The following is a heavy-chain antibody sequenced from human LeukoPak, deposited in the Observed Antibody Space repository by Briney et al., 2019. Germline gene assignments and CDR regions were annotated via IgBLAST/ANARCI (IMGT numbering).Heavy chain of an antibody. CDR2: INHSGTT. J-gene: IGHJ4*02. V-gene: IGHV4-34*01. Sequence: SETLSLTCTVYGGSFSAYYWSWIRQPPGKGLERIGEINHSGTTNYNPSLESRVTISVDTSKNQFSLKLSSVTAADTAVYYCAEIAAAGTLFDYWGQGTLVTVSS. CDR3: AEIAAAGTLFDY. CDR1: GGSFSAYY. D-gene: IGHD6-13*01.